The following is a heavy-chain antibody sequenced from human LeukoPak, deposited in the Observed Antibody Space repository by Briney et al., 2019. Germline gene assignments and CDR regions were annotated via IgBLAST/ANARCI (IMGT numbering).Heavy chain of an antibody. CDR3: ARDRFPIRVGATYRGVFDY. V-gene: IGHV1-18*01. Sequence: VASVKVSCKASGYTFTSYGISWVRQAPGQGLEWMGWISAYNGNTNYAQKLQGRVTMTTDTSTSTAYMELRSLRSDDTAVYYCARDRFPIRVGATYRGVFDYWGQGTLVTVSS. D-gene: IGHD1-26*01. J-gene: IGHJ4*02. CDR1: GYTFTSYG. CDR2: ISAYNGNT.